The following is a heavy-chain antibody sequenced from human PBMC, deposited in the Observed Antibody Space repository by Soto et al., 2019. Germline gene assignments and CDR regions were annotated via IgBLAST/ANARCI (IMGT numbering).Heavy chain of an antibody. V-gene: IGHV1-69*12. CDR3: ASLRVRFWEWLGSEG. D-gene: IGHD3-3*01. CDR2: IIPIFGTA. J-gene: IGHJ4*02. CDR1: GGTFSSYA. Sequence: QVQLVQSGAEVKKPGSSVKVSCKASGGTFSSYAISWVRQAPGQGLEWMGGIIPIFGTANYAQKFQGRVTTTADESRSTAYLALSSLRSEDMAVHYCASLRVRFWEWLGSEGWGQGSLVTVSS.